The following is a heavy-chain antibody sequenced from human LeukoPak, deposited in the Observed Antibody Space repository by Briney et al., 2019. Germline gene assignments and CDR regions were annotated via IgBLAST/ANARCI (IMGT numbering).Heavy chain of an antibody. Sequence: RPGGSLRLSCAASGFTFDDYGMSWVRQAPGKGLEWVSGINWNGGSTGCADSVKGRFTISRDNAKNSLYLQMNSLRAEDTALYYCARDIRDSDIVVVIASPWGQGTLVTVYS. D-gene: IGHD2-21*01. CDR3: ARDIRDSDIVVVIASP. J-gene: IGHJ5*02. V-gene: IGHV3-20*04. CDR2: INWNGGST. CDR1: GFTFDDYG.